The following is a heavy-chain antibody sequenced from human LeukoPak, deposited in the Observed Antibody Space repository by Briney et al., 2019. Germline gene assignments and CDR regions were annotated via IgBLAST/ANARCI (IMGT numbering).Heavy chain of an antibody. J-gene: IGHJ6*03. CDR2: ISGSGGST. Sequence: PGGSLRLSCAASGSTFSSYGMSWVRQAPGKGLEWVSAISGSGGSTYYADSVKGRFTISRDNSKNTLYLQMNSLRADDTAVYYCARAAGWPPGYYYYYYMDVWGKGTTVTISS. CDR1: GSTFSSYG. D-gene: IGHD2-15*01. V-gene: IGHV3-23*01. CDR3: ARAAGWPPGYYYYYYMDV.